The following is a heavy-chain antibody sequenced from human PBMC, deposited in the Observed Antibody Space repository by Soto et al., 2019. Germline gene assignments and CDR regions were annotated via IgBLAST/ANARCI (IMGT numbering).Heavy chain of an antibody. V-gene: IGHV4-39*01. D-gene: IGHD2-15*01. J-gene: IGHJ4*02. Sequence: SETLSLTCIVSGGSVYSNGHYWGWIRQPPGKGLEWIGSIDNNGVTNYNSSHKSRVTISRDTSKNQFSLRLTSVTAADTAVYYCGKILVGATGHTDADSWGPGTLVTVSS. CDR1: GGSVYSNGHY. CDR3: GKILVGATGHTDADS. CDR2: IDNNGVT.